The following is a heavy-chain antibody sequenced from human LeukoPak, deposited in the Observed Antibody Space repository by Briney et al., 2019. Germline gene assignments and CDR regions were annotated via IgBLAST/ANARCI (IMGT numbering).Heavy chain of an antibody. D-gene: IGHD3-22*01. J-gene: IGHJ4*02. Sequence: SETLSLTCTVSGGSISSSSYYWGWIRQPPGKGLEWIGSIYYSGSTYYNPSLKSRVTISVDTSKNQFSLKLSSVTAADTAVYYCARPASDDYYDSSGYYFDYWGQGTLVTVSS. CDR1: GGSISSSSYY. V-gene: IGHV4-39*01. CDR2: IYYSGST. CDR3: ARPASDDYYDSSGYYFDY.